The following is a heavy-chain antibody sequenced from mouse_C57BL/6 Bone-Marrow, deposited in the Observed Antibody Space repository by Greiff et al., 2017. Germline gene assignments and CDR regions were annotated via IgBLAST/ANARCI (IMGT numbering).Heavy chain of an antibody. Sequence: VLLVESGPGLVQPSQSLSITCTVSGFSLTSYGVHWVRQSPGKGLEWLGVIWRGGTTDYNAAFMSRLSITKDNSKSQVFFKMNSLQADDTAIYYCAKAAYAMDYWGQGASVTVSS. CDR1: GFSLTSYG. J-gene: IGHJ4*01. CDR2: IWRGGTT. V-gene: IGHV2-5*01. CDR3: AKAAYAMDY.